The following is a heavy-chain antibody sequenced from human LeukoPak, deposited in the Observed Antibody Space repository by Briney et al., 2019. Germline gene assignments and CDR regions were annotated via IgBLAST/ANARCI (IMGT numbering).Heavy chain of an antibody. CDR2: IYSGGST. Sequence: GGSLRLSCAASGFTVSSNCMSWVRQAPGKGLEWVSVIYSGGSTYYADSVKGRFTISRDNSKNTLYLQMNSLRAEDTAVYYCARDPQYSSSWNFDYWGQGTLVTVSS. J-gene: IGHJ4*02. CDR3: ARDPQYSSSWNFDY. V-gene: IGHV3-66*02. D-gene: IGHD6-13*01. CDR1: GFTVSSNC.